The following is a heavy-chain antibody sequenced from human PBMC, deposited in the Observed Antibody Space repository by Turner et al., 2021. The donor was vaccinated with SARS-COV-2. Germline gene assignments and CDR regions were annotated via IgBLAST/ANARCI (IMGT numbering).Heavy chain of an antibody. CDR3: TRRGIAAAGNDY. Sequence: VQLVESGGDFVPPGGSLRLSCVVSGFTFSDHWMHWVRQGPGKGLVWVSRISDDGSSASYGGSVRGRFTVSRDNAKNTLYLQMNSLRPDDTGVYYCTRRGIAAAGNDYWGQGTLVTVSS. CDR1: GFTFSDHW. V-gene: IGHV3-74*01. CDR2: ISDDGSSA. J-gene: IGHJ4*02. D-gene: IGHD6-13*01.